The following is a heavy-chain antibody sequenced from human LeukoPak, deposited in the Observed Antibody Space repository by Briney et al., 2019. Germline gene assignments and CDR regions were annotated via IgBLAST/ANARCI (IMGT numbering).Heavy chain of an antibody. Sequence: GGSLRLSCAASGFSLTSSAMNWVRQAPGKGLEWVSSINSVSSHIYYANSVRGRFTISRDNAKNSLYLQMSSLTAEDTAVYYCTRDPTYYLRYGYFDFWGQGVLVAVSS. V-gene: IGHV3-21*01. J-gene: IGHJ4*02. D-gene: IGHD3-9*01. CDR2: INSVSSHI. CDR3: TRDPTYYLRYGYFDF. CDR1: GFSLTSSA.